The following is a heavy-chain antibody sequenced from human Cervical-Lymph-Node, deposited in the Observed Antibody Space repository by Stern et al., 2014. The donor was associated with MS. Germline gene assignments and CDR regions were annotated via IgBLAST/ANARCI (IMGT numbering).Heavy chain of an antibody. V-gene: IGHV3-15*01. D-gene: IGHD6-6*01. J-gene: IGHJ4*02. CDR1: GFTFSKAW. CDR3: TTDGSRSSEALDY. Sequence: EVQLVESGGDLVKPGGSLRLSCAASGFTFSKAWMSWVRQTPGKGLEWVGRIKSKTDGGTADYSAPVKGRFTISRDDSKNTLYLQVNSLKTEDTAVYYCTTDGSRSSEALDYWGQGTLVTVSS. CDR2: IKSKTDGGTA.